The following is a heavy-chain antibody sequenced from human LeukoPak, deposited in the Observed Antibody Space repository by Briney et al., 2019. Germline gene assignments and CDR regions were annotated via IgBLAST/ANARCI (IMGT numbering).Heavy chain of an antibody. D-gene: IGHD1-26*01. CDR1: GFTFSSHG. CDR2: ISYDGSKE. J-gene: IGHJ4*02. Sequence: PGGSLRLSCAASGFTFSSHGMHWVRQAPGKGLEWVALISYDGSKEYYADSVKGRFTLSRDNSKNTLHLQMNSLRAEDSALYYCARDVTGSYSFDYWGQGTLVTVSP. CDR3: ARDVTGSYSFDY. V-gene: IGHV3-30*03.